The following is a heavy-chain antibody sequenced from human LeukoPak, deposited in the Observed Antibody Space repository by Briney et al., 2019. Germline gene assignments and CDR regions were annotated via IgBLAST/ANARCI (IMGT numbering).Heavy chain of an antibody. CDR3: VRDAPGREGPHY. Sequence: PGGSLRLSCAASGLTYSDYWMNWVRQAPGKGLEWLANINKEGSKKDYVDSVKGRFTISKDNAKNSPSLQMDSLRGEDTAVYHCVRDAPGREGPHYWGQGILVTVSS. V-gene: IGHV3-7*01. CDR2: INKEGSKK. D-gene: IGHD1-26*01. J-gene: IGHJ4*02. CDR1: GLTYSDYW.